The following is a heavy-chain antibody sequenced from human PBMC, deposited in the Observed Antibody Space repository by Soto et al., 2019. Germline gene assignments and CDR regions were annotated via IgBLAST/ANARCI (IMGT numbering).Heavy chain of an antibody. CDR2: INWNGDNI. Sequence: EVQLVESGGGLVQPSRSLRLSCAASGFIFDDYAMHWVRQVPGKGLEWVSGINWNGDNIGYADSVKGRFTISRDNAKSSLYLQMNSLRREDTALYYCTKPLYYDSSGSYYYYAMDVWGQGTTVTVSS. V-gene: IGHV3-9*01. J-gene: IGHJ6*02. CDR1: GFIFDDYA. D-gene: IGHD3-22*01. CDR3: TKPLYYDSSGSYYYYAMDV.